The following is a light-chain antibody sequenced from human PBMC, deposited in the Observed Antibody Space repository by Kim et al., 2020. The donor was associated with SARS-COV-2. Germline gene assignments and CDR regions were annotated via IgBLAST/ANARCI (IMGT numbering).Light chain of an antibody. Sequence: ALGQTVRITCQGDSLRTHNASWYQQKPGQAPVLVIYGKTTRPSGIPERFSGSKSGETASLTITGAQAEDEAAYYCNSRDSSGNHLVFGGGTQLTVL. V-gene: IGLV3-19*01. CDR3: NSRDSSGNHLV. CDR1: SLRTHN. CDR2: GKT. J-gene: IGLJ2*01.